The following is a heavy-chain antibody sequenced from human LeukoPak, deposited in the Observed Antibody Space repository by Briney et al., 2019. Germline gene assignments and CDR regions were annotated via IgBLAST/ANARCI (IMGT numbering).Heavy chain of an antibody. D-gene: IGHD2-15*01. CDR2: IKQDGSEK. V-gene: IGHV3-7*01. CDR3: ARDSGTCTGCAFDM. J-gene: IGHJ3*02. Sequence: GGSLRLSCAASGFTFSSYWMTWVRQAPGKGLECVATIKQDGSEKYYVDSVKGRFTISRDNAKNSLYLQMNSLRVEDTALYYCARDSGTCTGCAFDMWGQGTMVTVSS. CDR1: GFTFSSYW.